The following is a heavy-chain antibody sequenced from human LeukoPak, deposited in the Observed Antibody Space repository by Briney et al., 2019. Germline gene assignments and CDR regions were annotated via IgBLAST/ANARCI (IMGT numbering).Heavy chain of an antibody. J-gene: IGHJ5*02. D-gene: IGHD3-22*01. CDR1: GFTFSSYS. V-gene: IGHV3-21*01. CDR2: ISSSSSYI. Sequence: GGSLRLSCAASGFTFSSYSMNWVRQAPGKGLEWVSSISSSSSYIYYADSVKGRFTISRDNAKNSLYLQMNSLRAEDTAVYYCARDSGAENYYDSSGYYYEGNNWFDPWGQGTLVTVSS. CDR3: ARDSGAENYYDSSGYYYEGNNWFDP.